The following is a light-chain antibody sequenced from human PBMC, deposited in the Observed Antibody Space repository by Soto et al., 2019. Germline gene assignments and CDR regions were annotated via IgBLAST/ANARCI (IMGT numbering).Light chain of an antibody. CDR2: GAS. V-gene: IGKV3-20*01. Sequence: IVWTQSPGTLSLSPGERASLSCRASQSVSSSYLAWYQHKPGQAPRLLIYGASSRSTGIPDRFSGSGSGTDFTLTISRLEPEDFAVYYCQQYGSSLWTFGQGTKVDI. CDR1: QSVSSSY. CDR3: QQYGSSLWT. J-gene: IGKJ1*01.